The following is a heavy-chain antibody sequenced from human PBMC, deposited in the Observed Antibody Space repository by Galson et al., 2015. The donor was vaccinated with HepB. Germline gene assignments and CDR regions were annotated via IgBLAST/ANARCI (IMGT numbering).Heavy chain of an antibody. CDR2: ISYDGSNK. Sequence: SLRLSCAASGFTFSSYAMHWVRQAPGKGLEWVAVISYDGSNKYYADSVKGRFTISRDNSKNTLYLQMNSLRAEGTAVYYCAVGGYCSSTSCYRSFDYWGQGTLVTVSS. J-gene: IGHJ4*02. CDR1: GFTFSSYA. CDR3: AVGGYCSSTSCYRSFDY. D-gene: IGHD2-2*01. V-gene: IGHV3-30-3*01.